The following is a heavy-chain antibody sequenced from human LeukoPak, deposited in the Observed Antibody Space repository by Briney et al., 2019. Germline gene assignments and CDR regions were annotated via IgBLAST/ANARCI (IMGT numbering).Heavy chain of an antibody. D-gene: IGHD3-10*01. CDR1: GGSISNYY. V-gene: IGHV4-59*08. Sequence: PSETLSLTCTVSGGSISNYYWTWLRQPPGKGLEWIGYIFHSGSTKYNPSLQSRVTISVDPSKNRFSLKLSSVTAADTAVYYCARHSPTYYDFDYWGQGTLVTVSS. CDR2: IFHSGST. J-gene: IGHJ4*02. CDR3: ARHSPTYYDFDY.